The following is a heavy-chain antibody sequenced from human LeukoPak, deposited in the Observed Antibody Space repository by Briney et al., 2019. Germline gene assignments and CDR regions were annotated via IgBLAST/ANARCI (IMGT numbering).Heavy chain of an antibody. CDR1: GFTFSSYA. CDR2: ISGGGGST. D-gene: IGHD5-12*01. V-gene: IGHV3-23*01. J-gene: IGHJ3*02. Sequence: GGSLRLSCAASGFTFSSYAMTWVRQGPGKGLEWVSDISGGGGSTYYADSVKGRFTISRDNSKNTLYLQMLSLRAEDTAVYHCAIYGGSGTNAFDMWGQGTMVTVSS. CDR3: AIYGGSGTNAFDM.